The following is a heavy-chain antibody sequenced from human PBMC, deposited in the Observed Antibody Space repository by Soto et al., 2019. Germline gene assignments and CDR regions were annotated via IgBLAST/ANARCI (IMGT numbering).Heavy chain of an antibody. Sequence: QVQLVESGGGVVQPGRSLRLSCAASGFTFSSCGMHWVRQAPGKGLEWVAVISYDASDKYYADSVKGRFTISRDNFRNTLYLQMNSLRAEDTAVYYCATIPLAQSEFDPWGQGTLVTVSS. CDR2: ISYDASDK. J-gene: IGHJ5*02. V-gene: IGHV3-30*03. CDR1: GFTFSSCG. D-gene: IGHD2-2*01. CDR3: ATIPLAQSEFDP.